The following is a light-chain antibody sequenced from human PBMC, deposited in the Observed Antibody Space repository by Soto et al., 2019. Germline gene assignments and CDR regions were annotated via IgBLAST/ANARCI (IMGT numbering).Light chain of an antibody. J-gene: IGLJ1*01. CDR1: SSDVGSYNL. Sequence: QSVLTQPASVSGSPGQSITISCTGTSSDVGSYNLVSWYQQHPGKAPKLMIYEVSKRPSGVSNRFSGSKSGNTASLTISCLQADDEADYYCCSYAGSSTFFYVFGTGTKVTVL. V-gene: IGLV2-23*02. CDR3: CSYAGSSTFFYV. CDR2: EVS.